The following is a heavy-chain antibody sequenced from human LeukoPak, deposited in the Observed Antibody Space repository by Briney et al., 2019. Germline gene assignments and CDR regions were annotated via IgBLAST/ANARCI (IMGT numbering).Heavy chain of an antibody. D-gene: IGHD6-19*01. CDR3: ARGGGSGWYVPDY. CDR2: IKQDGSGN. CDR1: GFTFRSYF. Sequence: PGGSLRLSCVASGFTFRSYFMTWVRRAPGKGLEWVANIKQDGSGNYYVDSVKGRFTISRDNAKNSLFLQMNSLRAEDTAVYYCARGGGSGWYVPDYWGQGTLVTVSS. V-gene: IGHV3-7*01. J-gene: IGHJ4*02.